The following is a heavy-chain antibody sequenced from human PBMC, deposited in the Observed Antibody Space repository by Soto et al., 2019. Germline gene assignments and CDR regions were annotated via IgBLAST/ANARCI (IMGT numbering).Heavy chain of an antibody. D-gene: IGHD6-13*01. CDR1: GGSISSYY. J-gene: IGHJ6*02. CDR2: IYYSGST. V-gene: IGHV4-59*01. CDR3: ARDVRSIAAAIVGGMDV. Sequence: SETLSLTCTVSGGSISSYYWSWIRQPPGKGLEWIGYIYYSGSTNYNPSLKSRVTISVDTSKNQFSLKLSSVTAADTAVYYCARDVRSIAAAIVGGMDVWGQGTTVTVSS.